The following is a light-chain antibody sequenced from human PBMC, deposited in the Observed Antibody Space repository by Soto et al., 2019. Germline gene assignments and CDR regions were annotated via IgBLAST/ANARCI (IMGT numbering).Light chain of an antibody. CDR1: QDMSVY. Sequence: DIQMTQSPYSLSASVGDRVTITCRASQDMSVYLAWYQQKPGKVPKLLIYSASTLQSGVPSRFSGSGSGTDFTLTISSLQPEDVATYYCHKFNTAPLTFGQGTRLEIK. V-gene: IGKV1-27*01. J-gene: IGKJ5*01. CDR2: SAS. CDR3: HKFNTAPLT.